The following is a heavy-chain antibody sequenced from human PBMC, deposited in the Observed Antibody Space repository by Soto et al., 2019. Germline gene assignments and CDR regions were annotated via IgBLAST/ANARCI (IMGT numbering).Heavy chain of an antibody. CDR1: GFTVTRNY. Sequence: EVQLVESGGSMVQPGGSLRLSCAVSGFTVTRNYMSWVRQAPGKGLEWVSVTYADGTTNYADSVKGRFSISRDSSKNTLYLQMNSLKADDTAVYYRARWIMGSGGLDYWGRGTLVTVSS. CDR2: TYADGTT. CDR3: ARWIMGSGGLDY. D-gene: IGHD2-2*03. V-gene: IGHV3-66*01. J-gene: IGHJ4*02.